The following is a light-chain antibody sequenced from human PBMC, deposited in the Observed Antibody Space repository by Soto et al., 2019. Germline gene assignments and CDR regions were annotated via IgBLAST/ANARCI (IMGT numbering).Light chain of an antibody. J-gene: IGKJ1*01. CDR2: GAS. Sequence: IVLTQSPATLSVSPRERATLSCRASQSVSSNLAWYQQKPGQAPRLLIYGASTRATGIPARFSGSGSGTEFTITISSLQSEDFAVYYSQQYNNWPTFGQGAKVEIK. CDR3: QQYNNWPT. CDR1: QSVSSN. V-gene: IGKV3-15*01.